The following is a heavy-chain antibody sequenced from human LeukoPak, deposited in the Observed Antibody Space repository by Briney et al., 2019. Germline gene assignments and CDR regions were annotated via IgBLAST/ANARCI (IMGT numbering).Heavy chain of an antibody. CDR3: ALGQWLADFEY. CDR1: GFTISDYW. V-gene: IGHV3-7*03. CDR2: IKEDGSEK. Sequence: GGSLRLSCAASGFTISDYWMSWVRQAPGKGLEWVANIKEDGSEKNYVDSAKGRFTISRDNAKNSLYLQMNNLRAEDTAVYYCALGQWLADFEYWGQGTLVTVSS. J-gene: IGHJ4*02. D-gene: IGHD6-19*01.